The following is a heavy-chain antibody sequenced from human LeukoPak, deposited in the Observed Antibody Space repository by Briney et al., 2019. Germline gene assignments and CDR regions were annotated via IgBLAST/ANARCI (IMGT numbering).Heavy chain of an antibody. V-gene: IGHV3-33*01. J-gene: IGHJ4*02. CDR1: GFTFSCYG. Sequence: GRSLRLSCAASGFTFSCYGMHWVRQAPGKGMEWVAIIWYDGSNKYYADSVKGRFTISRDNSKNTLYLQMNSLRAEDTAVYYCARDRVAADSGNYFDYWGQGTLVTVSS. D-gene: IGHD6-19*01. CDR3: ARDRVAADSGNYFDY. CDR2: IWYDGSNK.